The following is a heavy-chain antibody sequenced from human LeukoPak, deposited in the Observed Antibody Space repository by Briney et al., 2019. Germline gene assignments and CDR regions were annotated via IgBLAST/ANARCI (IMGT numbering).Heavy chain of an antibody. Sequence: TGGSLRLSCAASGFTVSSNHMSWVGQAPGKGLEWVSVIYSGGSTDYADSVKGRFTISRDNLKNTLYLQMNSLRAENTAVYYCARGPAGYNWGQGTLVTFSS. CDR3: ARGPAGYN. V-gene: IGHV3-53*01. CDR1: GFTVSSNH. J-gene: IGHJ4*02. CDR2: IYSGGST. D-gene: IGHD1-1*01.